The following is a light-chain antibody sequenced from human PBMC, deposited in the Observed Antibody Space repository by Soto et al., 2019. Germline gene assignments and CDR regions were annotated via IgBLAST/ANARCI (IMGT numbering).Light chain of an antibody. Sequence: EIQMTQSPSNLSASVGDRVTITCRASQSISRWLAWYQQKPGKAPKLLIYDASSLESGVPSRFSCSGSATEFSLNICSRPPDDFATYYSQQYNSYYALTFGGGTKGEIK. V-gene: IGKV1-5*01. CDR2: DAS. CDR3: QQYNSYYALT. J-gene: IGKJ4*01. CDR1: QSISRW.